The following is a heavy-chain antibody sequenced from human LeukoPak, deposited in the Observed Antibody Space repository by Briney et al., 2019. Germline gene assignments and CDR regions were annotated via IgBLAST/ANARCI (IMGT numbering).Heavy chain of an antibody. CDR2: IYYSGST. D-gene: IGHD2-2*01. Sequence: SETLSLTCTVSGGSITSSNYFWGWIRQSPGKGLEWIGSIYYSGSTYYNPSLKSRVTISVETSKIQFSLKLSSGTAADSAVYYCARDSCSSTSCRRKFDNWGQGTLVTVSS. J-gene: IGHJ4*02. CDR3: ARDSCSSTSCRRKFDN. V-gene: IGHV4-39*07. CDR1: GGSITSSNYF.